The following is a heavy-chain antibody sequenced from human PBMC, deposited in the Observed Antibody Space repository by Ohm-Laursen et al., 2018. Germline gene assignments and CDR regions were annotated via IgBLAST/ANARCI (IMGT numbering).Heavy chain of an antibody. D-gene: IGHD3-22*01. CDR3: ARSTLYDSSGYFDY. V-gene: IGHV1-18*01. CDR2: LSVYNGNT. CDR1: GYTFTSYG. Sequence: GATVKISCKASGYTFTSYGISWVRQAPGQGLEWMGWLSVYNGNTNYAQKVQGRVTMTTDTSTSTAYMELRSLRSDDTAVYYCARSTLYDSSGYFDYWGQGTLVTVSS. J-gene: IGHJ4*02.